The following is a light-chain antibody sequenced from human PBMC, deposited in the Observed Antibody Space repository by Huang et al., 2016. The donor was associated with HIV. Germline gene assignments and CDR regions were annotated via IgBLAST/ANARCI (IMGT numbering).Light chain of an antibody. V-gene: IGKV2-29*02. CDR2: DVS. Sequence: QTPQLLMYDVSSRFSGLPDRFSGSGSGTDFTLKIRRVDAEDVGVYYCVQGLQFPPFGQGTKLEIK. J-gene: IGKJ2*01. CDR3: VQGLQFPP.